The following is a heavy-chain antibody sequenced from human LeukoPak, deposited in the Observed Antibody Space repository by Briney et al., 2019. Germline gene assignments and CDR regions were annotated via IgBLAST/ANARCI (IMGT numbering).Heavy chain of an antibody. Sequence: SETLSLTCTVSGGSISSYYWSWIRQPAGKGLEWIGRIYTSGSTNYNPSLKSRVTMSVDTSENQFSLKLSSVTAADTAVYYCARTQLPYYYDSSGYRNWYFDLWGRGTLVTVSS. J-gene: IGHJ2*01. CDR2: IYTSGST. CDR1: GGSISSYY. CDR3: ARTQLPYYYDSSGYRNWYFDL. D-gene: IGHD3-22*01. V-gene: IGHV4-4*07.